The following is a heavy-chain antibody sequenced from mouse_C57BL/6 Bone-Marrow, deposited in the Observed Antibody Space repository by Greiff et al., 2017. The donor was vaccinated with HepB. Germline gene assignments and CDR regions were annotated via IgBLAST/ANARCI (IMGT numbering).Heavy chain of an antibody. V-gene: IGHV2-2*01. D-gene: IGHD2-5*01. Sequence: VKLQESGPGLVQPSQSLSITCTVSGFSLTSYGVHWVRQSPGKGLEWLGLIWSGGSTDYNAAFISRLSISKDNSKGHVFFKMNSLQADDSAIYYCASPYYSNPWYAYWGKGSLVTVSA. CDR3: ASPYYSNPWYAY. CDR1: GFSLTSYG. J-gene: IGHJ3*01. CDR2: IWSGGST.